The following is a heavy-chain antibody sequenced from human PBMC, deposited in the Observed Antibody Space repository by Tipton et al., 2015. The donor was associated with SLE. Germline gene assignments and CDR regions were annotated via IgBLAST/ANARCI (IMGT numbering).Heavy chain of an antibody. Sequence: SLRLSCAASGFTFSSYGMHWVRQAPGKGLEWVAFIRYDGSNKYYADSVKGRFTISRDNSKNTLYLQMNSLRVEDTAVYYCARVVWQLAGGDYWGQGTPVTVSS. D-gene: IGHD6-6*01. CDR3: ARVVWQLAGGDY. CDR1: GFTFSSYG. V-gene: IGHV3-30*02. J-gene: IGHJ4*02. CDR2: IRYDGSNK.